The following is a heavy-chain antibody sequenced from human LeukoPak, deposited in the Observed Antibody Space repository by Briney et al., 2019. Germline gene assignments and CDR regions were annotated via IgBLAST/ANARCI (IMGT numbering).Heavy chain of an antibody. CDR2: FYHSGST. CDR3: ARGAAGTGGRWFDP. V-gene: IGHV4-59*01. Sequence: SETLSLTCSVSGGFNTHYYWSWIRQPPGKGLEWIGYFYHSGSTNYNPSLKSRVTISVDTSKNQFSLKLSSVTAADTAVYYCARGAAGTGGRWFDPWGQGTLVTVSS. J-gene: IGHJ5*02. D-gene: IGHD6-13*01. CDR1: GGFNTHYY.